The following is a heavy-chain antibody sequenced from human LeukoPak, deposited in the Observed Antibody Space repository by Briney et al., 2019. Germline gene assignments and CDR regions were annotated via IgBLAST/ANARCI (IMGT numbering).Heavy chain of an antibody. CDR1: GFTFSDYY. CDR2: IFGSGAGT. V-gene: IGHV3-23*01. Sequence: GGSLRLSCAASGFTFSDYYMSWIRQAPGKGLEWVSSIFGSGAGTHYADSVKGRFTISRDNSKNTLYLQMNSLRAEDTAVYYCAKDFLIYDFWSGSLYYFDYWGQGTLVTVSS. CDR3: AKDFLIYDFWSGSLYYFDY. J-gene: IGHJ4*02. D-gene: IGHD3-3*01.